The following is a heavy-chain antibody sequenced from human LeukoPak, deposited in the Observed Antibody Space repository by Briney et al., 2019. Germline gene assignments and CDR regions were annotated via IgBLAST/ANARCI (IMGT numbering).Heavy chain of an antibody. CDR2: IKHDGSEK. D-gene: IGHD3-10*01. CDR1: GFTVSSYA. V-gene: IGHV3-7*05. Sequence: EGSLRLSCAASGFTVSSYAMSWVRQAPGKGLEWVANIKHDGSEKYYVDSVKGRFTISRDNAKNSLYLQMNSLRVEDTALYYCARDGMGGIKAFDIWGQGTMVTVSS. CDR3: ARDGMGGIKAFDI. J-gene: IGHJ3*02.